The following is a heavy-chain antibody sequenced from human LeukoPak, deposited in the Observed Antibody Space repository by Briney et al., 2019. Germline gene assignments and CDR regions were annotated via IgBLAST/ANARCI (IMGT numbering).Heavy chain of an antibody. CDR2: IIPIFGTA. V-gene: IGHV1-69*13. J-gene: IGHJ4*02. Sequence: SVKVSCKASGYTFTNNAMDWVRQAPGQGLEWMGGIIPIFGTANYAQKFQGRVTITADESTSTAYMELSSLRSEDTAVYYCARSGYSSGWYVLGYWGQGTLVTVSS. D-gene: IGHD6-19*01. CDR1: GYTFTNNA. CDR3: ARSGYSSGWYVLGY.